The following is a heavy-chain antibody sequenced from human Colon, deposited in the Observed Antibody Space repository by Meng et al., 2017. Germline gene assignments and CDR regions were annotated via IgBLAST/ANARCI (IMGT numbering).Heavy chain of an antibody. CDR2: LNNDGSRA. Sequence: VQVEESGGGLVLPGGSPRLSCAASGFTLSSYWMHWVRQVPGKGLVGVSRLNNDGSRADYADSVNGRFTISRDNARNTLFLQMHSLRAEDTAVYYCARSGYKNGYDYWGQGTLVTVSS. D-gene: IGHD5-18*01. V-gene: IGHV3-74*01. J-gene: IGHJ4*02. CDR3: ARSGYKNGYDY. CDR1: GFTLSSYW.